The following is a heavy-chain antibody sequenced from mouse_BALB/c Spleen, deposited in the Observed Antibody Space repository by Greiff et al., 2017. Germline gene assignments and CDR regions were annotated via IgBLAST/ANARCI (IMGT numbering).Heavy chain of an antibody. CDR1: GYTFTSYW. J-gene: IGHJ4*01. D-gene: IGHD2-1*01. Sequence: VQLQQSGAELAKPGASVKMSCKASGYTFTSYWMHWVKQRPGQGLEWIGYINPSTGYTEYNQKFKDKATLTADKSSSTAYMQLSSLASEDSAVYYCARSGGNYLYYYAMDYWGQGTSVTVSS. CDR2: INPSTGYT. V-gene: IGHV1-7*01. CDR3: ARSGGNYLYYYAMDY.